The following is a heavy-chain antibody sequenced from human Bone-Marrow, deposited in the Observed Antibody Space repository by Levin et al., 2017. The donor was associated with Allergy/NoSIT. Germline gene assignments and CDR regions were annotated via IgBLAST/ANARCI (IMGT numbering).Heavy chain of an antibody. D-gene: IGHD2/OR15-2a*01. CDR1: GDSIRRHY. CDR3: ARLRYSAYPYFFDF. Sequence: KPSETLSLTCAVSGDSIRRHYWGWIRQPPGKGLECIGYFYYGGASKYKASLKSRVTISGDTSTNQVSLRLGSVTAADTAVYYCARLRYSAYPYFFDFWGPGTLITVSS. J-gene: IGHJ4*02. CDR2: FYYGGAS. V-gene: IGHV4-59*11.